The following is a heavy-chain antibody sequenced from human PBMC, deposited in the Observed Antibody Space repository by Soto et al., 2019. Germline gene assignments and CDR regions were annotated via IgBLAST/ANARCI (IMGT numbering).Heavy chain of an antibody. CDR1: GFTFSNYA. CDR2: ISHDGSNK. J-gene: IGHJ4*02. V-gene: IGHV3-30-3*01. D-gene: IGHD3-10*01. CDR3: ARDLITMVRGVIRGGFDY. Sequence: GGSLRLSCAASGFTFSNYAMHWVRQAPGKGLEWVAVISHDGSNKYYADSVKGRFTISRDNSKNTLDLQMNSLRAEDTAVYYCARDLITMVRGVIRGGFDYWGQGTLVTVSS.